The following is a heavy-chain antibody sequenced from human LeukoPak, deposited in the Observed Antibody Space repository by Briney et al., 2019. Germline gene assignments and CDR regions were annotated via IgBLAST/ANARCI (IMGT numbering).Heavy chain of an antibody. CDR2: IYSGGST. V-gene: IGHV3-66*01. CDR1: GFTVSSNY. CDR3: ARDIPDMVRGAPDGVDV. J-gene: IGHJ6*02. Sequence: PGGSLRLSCAASGFTVSSNYMSWVRQAPGKGLEWVSVIYSGGSTYYADSVKGRFTISRDNSKNTLYLQMNSLRAEDTAVYYCARDIPDMVRGAPDGVDVWGQGTTVTVSS. D-gene: IGHD3-10*01.